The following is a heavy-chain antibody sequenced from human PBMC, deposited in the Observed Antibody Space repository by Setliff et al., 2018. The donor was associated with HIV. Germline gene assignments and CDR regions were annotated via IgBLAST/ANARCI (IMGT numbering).Heavy chain of an antibody. Sequence: PGGSLRLSCAASGFTFDDYGMSWVRQAPGKGLEWVSTISSSGDTTYYADSVKGRFTISRDNSKNTLYLQMNSLRAEDTAVYFCAKAFTISPTTDYYYMDVWGKGTTVTVSS. J-gene: IGHJ6*03. D-gene: IGHD3-9*01. V-gene: IGHV3-23*01. CDR3: AKAFTISPTTDYYYMDV. CDR2: ISSSGDTT. CDR1: GFTFDDYG.